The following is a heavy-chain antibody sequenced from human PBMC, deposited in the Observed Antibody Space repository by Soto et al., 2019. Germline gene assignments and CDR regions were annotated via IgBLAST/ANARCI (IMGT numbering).Heavy chain of an antibody. CDR3: ARELAPFMVRGVILYFDY. CDR1: GGSFSSYA. V-gene: IGHV1-69*13. J-gene: IGHJ4*02. CDR2: IIPIFGTA. Sequence: SSKVTCKSCGGSFSSYAMSWVRQAPGQGLEWMGGIIPIFGTANYAQKFQGRFTITADDSTSTAYMELSSLRSEDTAVYYCARELAPFMVRGVILYFDYLGQGTLVTVSS. D-gene: IGHD3-10*01.